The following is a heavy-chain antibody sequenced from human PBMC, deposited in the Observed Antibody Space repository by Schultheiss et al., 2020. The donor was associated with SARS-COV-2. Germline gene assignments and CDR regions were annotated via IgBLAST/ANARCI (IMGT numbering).Heavy chain of an antibody. J-gene: IGHJ4*02. CDR2: ISRDGATM. CDR1: KFTFSSYA. D-gene: IGHD2-2*01. Sequence: GGSLRLSCAASKFTFSSYAMNWVRQPPGEGLEWISYISRDGATMYYADSVKGRFTISRDNSKNTLYLQMNSLRAEDTAVYYCAKDQTIVVVPAAMLDYWGQGTLVTVSS. CDR3: AKDQTIVVVPAAMLDY. V-gene: IGHV3-48*01.